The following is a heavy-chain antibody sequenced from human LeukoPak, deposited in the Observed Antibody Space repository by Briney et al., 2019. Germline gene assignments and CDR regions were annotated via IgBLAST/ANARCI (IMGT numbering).Heavy chain of an antibody. V-gene: IGHV5-51*01. CDR1: GYTFTSYW. J-gene: IGHJ4*02. CDR2: ISPGDADT. Sequence: PGESLKISCKVSGYTFTSYWTGWVRRMPGKGLEWMGIISPGDADTRYSPSFQGQVTISADKSISTTYLQWSSLKASDTAIYYCARRRDMAFDYWGQGTLVTVAS. CDR3: ARRRDMAFDY. D-gene: IGHD5-24*01.